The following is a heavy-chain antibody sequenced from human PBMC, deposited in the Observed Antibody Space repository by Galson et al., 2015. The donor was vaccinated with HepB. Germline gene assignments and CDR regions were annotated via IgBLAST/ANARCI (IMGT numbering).Heavy chain of an antibody. J-gene: IGHJ4*02. D-gene: IGHD4-17*01. CDR3: AKGPHDYGDYPNYFDY. Sequence: SLRLSCAASGFIYSTYAMTWVRQAPGRGLEWVSGISGSGGSTYAGSVTGRFTISRDNSKNTLYLQMNSLRAEDTAVYYCAKGPHDYGDYPNYFDYWGLGILVTVSS. CDR1: GFIYSTYA. CDR2: ISGSGGST. V-gene: IGHV3-23*01.